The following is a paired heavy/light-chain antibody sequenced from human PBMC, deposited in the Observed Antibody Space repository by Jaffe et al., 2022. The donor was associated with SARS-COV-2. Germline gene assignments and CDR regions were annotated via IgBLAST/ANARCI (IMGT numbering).Heavy chain of an antibody. Sequence: EVQLVESGGGLVQPGGSLRLSCAASGFTFSSYSMNWVRQAPGKGLEWVSYISSSSSTIYYADSVKGRFTISRDNAKNSLYLQMNSLRDEDTAVYYCAREGIFSSGWSYYYGMDVWGQGTTVTVSS. CDR1: GFTFSSYS. V-gene: IGHV3-48*02. D-gene: IGHD6-19*01. J-gene: IGHJ6*02. CDR2: ISSSSSTI. CDR3: AREGIFSSGWSYYYGMDV.
Light chain of an antibody. Sequence: SYVLTQPPSVSVAPGQTARITCGGNNIGSKSVHWYQQKPGQAPVLVVYDDSDRPSGIPERFSGSNSGNTATLTISRVEAGDEADYYCQVWDSSSDHKVFGGGTKLTVL. CDR1: NIGSKS. CDR2: DDS. J-gene: IGLJ2*01. CDR3: QVWDSSSDHKV. V-gene: IGLV3-21*02.